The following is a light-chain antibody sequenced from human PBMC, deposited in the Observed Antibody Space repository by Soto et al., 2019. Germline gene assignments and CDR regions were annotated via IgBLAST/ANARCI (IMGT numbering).Light chain of an antibody. CDR2: TAS. CDR3: QQTTSFPRT. J-gene: IGKJ1*01. V-gene: IGKV1-12*01. Sequence: DIQMTQSPSSVSASVGDRVTITCRASQDITNWLAWYQQEPGKAPKLLINTASSLESGVPSRFSGSGSGTDFTLTISGLQPEDSATYYCQQTTSFPRTFDQGTKVEV. CDR1: QDITNW.